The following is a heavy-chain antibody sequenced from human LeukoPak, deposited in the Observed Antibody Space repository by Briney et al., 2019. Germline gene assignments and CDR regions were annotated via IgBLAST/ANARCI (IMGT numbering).Heavy chain of an antibody. Sequence: GGSLRLSCAASGFXFRSYAISWVRQAPEKGLEWVSAISGSGVSTYYADSVKGRFTISRDNSKNALYLQMNSLRAEDTAVYYCAKDVSSSLFYFDHWGQGTLVTVSS. D-gene: IGHD6-13*01. CDR1: GFXFRSYA. CDR3: AKDVSSSLFYFDH. J-gene: IGHJ4*02. CDR2: ISGSGVST. V-gene: IGHV3-23*01.